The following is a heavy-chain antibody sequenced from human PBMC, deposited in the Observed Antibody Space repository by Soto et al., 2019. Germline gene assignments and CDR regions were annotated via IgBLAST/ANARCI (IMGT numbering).Heavy chain of an antibody. CDR1: GGAITSYF. CDR3: PRDHGSYHKK. CDR2: VYYSGAA. J-gene: IGHJ1*01. V-gene: IGHV4-59*01. Sequence: SETLSLTCNVSGGAITSYFWSWIRQPPVKGLEWIGYVYYSGAADYNPSLNPRVTISIATSTTQFSLRLASETAADTGVYYCPRDHGSYHKKWGQGILVTVSS. D-gene: IGHD3-10*01.